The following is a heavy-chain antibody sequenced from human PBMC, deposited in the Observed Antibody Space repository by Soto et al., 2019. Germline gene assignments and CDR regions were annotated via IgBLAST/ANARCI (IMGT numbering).Heavy chain of an antibody. CDR3: ARYFPSRDTRAFET. CDR1: GGSISSGGYY. J-gene: IGHJ3*02. D-gene: IGHD2-21*02. V-gene: IGHV4-31*03. CDR2: IYYSGST. Sequence: SETLSLTCTVSGGSISSGGYYWSWIRQHPGKGLEWIGYIYYSGSTYYNPSLKSRVTISVDTSKNQFSLKLSSVTAADTAVYYCARYFPSRDTRAFETWGHGTEVTVSS.